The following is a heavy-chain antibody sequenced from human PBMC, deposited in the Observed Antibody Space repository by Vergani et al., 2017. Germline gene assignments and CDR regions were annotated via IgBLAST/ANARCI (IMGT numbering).Heavy chain of an antibody. CDR3: ARSESFYGMDV. J-gene: IGHJ6*02. V-gene: IGHV4-59*01. D-gene: IGHD3-10*01. CDR1: GGSISSYY. Sequence: QVQLQESGPGLVKPPETLSLTCTVSGGSISSYYWSWIRQPPGKGLEWIGYIYYSGSTNYNPSLKSRVTISVDTSKNQFSLKLSSVTAADTAVYYCARSESFYGMDVWGQGTTVTVSS. CDR2: IYYSGST.